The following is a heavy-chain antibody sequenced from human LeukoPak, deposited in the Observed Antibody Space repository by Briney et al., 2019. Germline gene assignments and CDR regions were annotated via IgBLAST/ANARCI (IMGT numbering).Heavy chain of an antibody. V-gene: IGHV1-18*01. Sequence: ASVKVSCKASGYTFTSYDINWVRQAPGQGLEWMGWIRTYNGNTYYAQNLQGRVTMTTDKSTSTAYMGLRSLRSDDTAVYYCARYLGYCSTSSCFEFDYWAQGTLVTVSS. CDR3: ARYLGYCSTSSCFEFDY. CDR1: GYTFTSYD. CDR2: IRTYNGNT. J-gene: IGHJ4*02. D-gene: IGHD2-2*01.